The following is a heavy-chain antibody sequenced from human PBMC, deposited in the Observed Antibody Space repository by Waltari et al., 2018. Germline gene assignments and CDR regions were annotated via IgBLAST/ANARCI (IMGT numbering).Heavy chain of an antibody. Sequence: QLVESGGGLIQPGESLRLSCAVSGFSLSVNSMAWVRQAPGKGMVWVSLISGPGDTHYADSMKGRVTISRDSSKNTVYLQINSLRGDDTAVYYCAKQLTPHYFDFWGQGALVTVSS. CDR1: GFSLSVNS. V-gene: IGHV3-53*01. CDR3: AKQLTPHYFDF. D-gene: IGHD3-9*01. J-gene: IGHJ4*02. CDR2: ISGPGDT.